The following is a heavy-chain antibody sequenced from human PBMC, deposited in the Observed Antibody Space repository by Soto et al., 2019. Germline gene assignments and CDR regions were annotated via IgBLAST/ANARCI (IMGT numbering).Heavy chain of an antibody. D-gene: IGHD6-13*01. CDR3: ARDPIVGSSLYSNWFDP. CDR2: ISYDGSNK. V-gene: IGHV3-30-3*01. J-gene: IGHJ5*02. Sequence: GGSLRLSCAASGFTFSSYAMHWVRQAPGKGLEWVAVISYDGSNKYYADSVKGRFTISRDNSKNTLYLQMNSLRAEDTAVYYCARDPIVGSSLYSNWFDPWGQGTLVTVSS. CDR1: GFTFSSYA.